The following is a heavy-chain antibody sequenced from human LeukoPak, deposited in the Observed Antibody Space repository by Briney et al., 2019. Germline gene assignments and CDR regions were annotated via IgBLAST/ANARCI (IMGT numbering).Heavy chain of an antibody. CDR3: TRHQWWLAPRNFDY. V-gene: IGHV4-39*01. CDR1: GGSISSSSYY. J-gene: IGHJ4*02. CDR2: IYHSGST. D-gene: IGHD2-8*01. Sequence: SETLSLTCTVSGGSISSSSYYWGWIRQPPGKGLEWIGGIYHSGSTYYNPSLKSRVTISVDTSKNQFSLKLSSVTAADMAVYYCTRHQWWLAPRNFDYWGQGTLVTVSS.